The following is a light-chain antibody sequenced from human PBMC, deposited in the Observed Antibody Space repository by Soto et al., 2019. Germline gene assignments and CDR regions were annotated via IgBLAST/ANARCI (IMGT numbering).Light chain of an antibody. J-gene: IGKJ3*01. CDR2: LGS. V-gene: IGKV2-28*01. CDR3: MQGVQTPFT. Sequence: DIAMTQSPLSLPVTPGEPASISCRSSQSLLFSNGYNYLDWYLQKPGQSPQLLISLGSNRAPGVPDRFSGSGSGTDFTLKISRVEAEDVGVYYCMQGVQTPFTFGPGTKVDIK. CDR1: QSLLFSNGYNY.